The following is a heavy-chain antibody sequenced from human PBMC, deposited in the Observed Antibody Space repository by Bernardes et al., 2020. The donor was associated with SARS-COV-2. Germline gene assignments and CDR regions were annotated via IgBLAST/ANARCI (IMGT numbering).Heavy chain of an antibody. CDR1: GFSLTVPRMG. CDR2: IFSNDEK. J-gene: IGHJ6*02. V-gene: IGHV2-26*01. D-gene: IGHD5-12*01. CDR3: ARTPRRLPGPYYYAMDV. Sequence: SGPTLVKPTETLTLTCTVSGFSLTVPRMGVSWIRQPPGKALEWLARIFSNDEKSYSASLMSRLIISKDTSKSQVVLTMTNMDPGDTATYYCARTPRRLPGPYYYAMDVWGQGTTVTVSS.